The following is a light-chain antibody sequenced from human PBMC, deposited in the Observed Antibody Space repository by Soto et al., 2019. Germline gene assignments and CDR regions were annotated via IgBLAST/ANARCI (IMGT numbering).Light chain of an antibody. Sequence: EIVLTQSPGTLSLSPGQRATLSCRASQSVSSSSLAWYQQKPGQAPRLLIYGASSRATGIPDRFSGSGSGTDFTITISTLEPEDFAVYYCQQYGSSPPTLGGGTKVEIK. CDR3: QQYGSSPPT. CDR1: QSVSSSS. J-gene: IGKJ4*01. V-gene: IGKV3-20*01. CDR2: GAS.